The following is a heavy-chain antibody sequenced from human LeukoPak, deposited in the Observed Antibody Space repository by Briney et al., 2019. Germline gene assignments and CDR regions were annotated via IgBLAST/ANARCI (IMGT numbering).Heavy chain of an antibody. D-gene: IGHD2-21*02. CDR3: ATKSRAYCGGDCYTTVDY. J-gene: IGHJ4*02. CDR1: GGTFSSYA. Sequence: ASVKVSCKASGGTFSSYAISWVQQAPGQGLEWMGGIIPIFGTANYAQKFQGRVTITADESTSTAYMELSSLRSEDTAVYYCATKSRAYCGGDCYTTVDYWGQGTLVTVSS. V-gene: IGHV1-69*13. CDR2: IIPIFGTA.